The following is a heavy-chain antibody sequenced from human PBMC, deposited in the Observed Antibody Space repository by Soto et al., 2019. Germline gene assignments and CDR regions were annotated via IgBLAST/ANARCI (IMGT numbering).Heavy chain of an antibody. J-gene: IGHJ4*02. V-gene: IGHV1-46*01. CDR2: INPSGGST. CDR1: GYTFTSYY. CDR3: ARAEVIVPLCDY. D-gene: IGHD3-16*02. Sequence: ASVKVSCKASGYTFTSYYMHWVRQAPGQGLEWMGIINPSGGSTSYAQKFQGRVTMTRDTSTSTVCMELSSLRSEDTAVYYCARAEVIVPLCDYWGQGTLVTVSS.